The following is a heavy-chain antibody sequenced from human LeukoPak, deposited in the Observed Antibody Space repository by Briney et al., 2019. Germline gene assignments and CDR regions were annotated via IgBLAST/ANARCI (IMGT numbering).Heavy chain of an antibody. CDR1: GFAFVGHY. J-gene: IGHJ3*02. D-gene: IGHD1-26*01. CDR3: AKDKRMGAITPDDAFDI. Sequence: ASVKVSCKTSGFAFVGHYMHWVRQAPGQGLEWMGWINPDSGGTDYPQKFRGRVTMTRDTSSNTLYMELSSLRSDDTAVYYCAKDKRMGAITPDDAFDIWGQGTMVIVSS. CDR2: INPDSGGT. V-gene: IGHV1-2*02.